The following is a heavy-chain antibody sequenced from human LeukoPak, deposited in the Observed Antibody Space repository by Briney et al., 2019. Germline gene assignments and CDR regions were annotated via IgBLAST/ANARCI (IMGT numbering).Heavy chain of an antibody. D-gene: IGHD3-22*01. CDR1: GGSISSSSYY. CDR3: ARHRYYYDSSAYTANLQFFDP. J-gene: IGHJ5*02. Sequence: KPSETLSLTCTVSGGSISSSSYYWGWIRQPPGKGLEWIGSIYYSGSTYYNPSLKSRVTISVDTSKNQFSLKLSSVTAADTAVYYCARHRYYYDSSAYTANLQFFDPWGQGTLVTVSS. CDR2: IYYSGST. V-gene: IGHV4-39*01.